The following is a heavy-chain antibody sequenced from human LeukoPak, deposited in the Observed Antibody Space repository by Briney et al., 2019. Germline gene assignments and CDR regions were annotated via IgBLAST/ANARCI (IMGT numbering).Heavy chain of an antibody. D-gene: IGHD2-15*01. V-gene: IGHV4-30-4*01. CDR2: IYYSGGT. CDR1: GGSISSGDYY. Sequence: SETLSLTCTVSGGSISSGDYYWSWIRQPPGKGLEWIGYIYYSGGTYYNPPLKSRVTISVDTSKNQFSLKLSSVTAADTAVYYCAGKRGWRYGMDVWGQGTTVTVSS. J-gene: IGHJ6*02. CDR3: AGKRGWRYGMDV.